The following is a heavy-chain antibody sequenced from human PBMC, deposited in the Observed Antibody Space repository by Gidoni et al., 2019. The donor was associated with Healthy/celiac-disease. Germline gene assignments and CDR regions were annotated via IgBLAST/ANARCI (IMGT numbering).Heavy chain of an antibody. V-gene: IGHV3-23*01. J-gene: IGHJ4*02. CDR2: SSGSGDST. CDR3: AKTPNWNDPWILDY. Sequence: EVQLLESGGGLVQPGGSLSLSCAASVFTFSSYAMSWVRQAPGKGLVWVSASSGSGDSTSYADFVKGRFTISRDNSKNTLYLQMNSLRAEDTAVYYCAKTPNWNDPWILDYWGQGTLVTVSS. D-gene: IGHD1-1*01. CDR1: VFTFSSYA.